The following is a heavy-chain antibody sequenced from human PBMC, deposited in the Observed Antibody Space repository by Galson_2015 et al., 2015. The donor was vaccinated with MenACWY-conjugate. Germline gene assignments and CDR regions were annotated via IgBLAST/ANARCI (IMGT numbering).Heavy chain of an antibody. Sequence: SLRLSCAASGFTVSRYWMHWVRQAPGKGLVWVSDINSDGTGTNYADSVKGRFTISRDNAKNTVYLQMNSLRAEDTAVYFCARGDSGSYRLGYWSQGTLATVSS. V-gene: IGHV3-74*01. CDR1: GFTVSRYW. J-gene: IGHJ4*02. D-gene: IGHD1-26*01. CDR3: ARGDSGSYRLGY. CDR2: INSDGTGT.